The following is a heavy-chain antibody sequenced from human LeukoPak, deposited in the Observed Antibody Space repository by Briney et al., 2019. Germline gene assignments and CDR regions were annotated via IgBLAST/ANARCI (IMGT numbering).Heavy chain of an antibody. Sequence: GGSLRLSCAASGFTFSSYGMHWVRQAPGKGLEWEAVISYDGSNKYYADSVKGRFTISRDNSKNTLYLQMNSLRAEDTAVYYCAKGEFGVVTANFDYWGQGTLVTVSS. D-gene: IGHD2-21*02. CDR3: AKGEFGVVTANFDY. CDR1: GFTFSSYG. CDR2: ISYDGSNK. J-gene: IGHJ4*02. V-gene: IGHV3-30*18.